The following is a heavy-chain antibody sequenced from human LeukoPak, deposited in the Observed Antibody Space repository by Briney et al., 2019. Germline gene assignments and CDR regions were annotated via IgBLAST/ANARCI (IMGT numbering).Heavy chain of an antibody. D-gene: IGHD1-26*01. CDR1: GFTFTDYY. CDR3: ARDSGNYYDY. J-gene: IGHJ4*02. CDR2: ISSSSTYT. Sequence: GGSLRLSCAASGFTFTDYYMTWIRQAPGKGLEWLSYISSSSTYTNYADSVKGRFTISRDNAKNSLYLQMNSLRAEDTAVYYCARDSGNYYDYWGQGTLVTVSS. V-gene: IGHV3-11*05.